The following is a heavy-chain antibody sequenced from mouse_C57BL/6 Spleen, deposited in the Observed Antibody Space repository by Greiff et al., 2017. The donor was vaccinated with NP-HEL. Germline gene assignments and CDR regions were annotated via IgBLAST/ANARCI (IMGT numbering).Heavy chain of an antibody. V-gene: IGHV1-5*01. CDR3: TRRRGNYYGSSPPWFAY. CDR1: GYTFTSYW. D-gene: IGHD1-1*01. J-gene: IGHJ3*01. CDR2: IYPGNSDT. Sequence: EVKLVESGTVLARPGASVKMSCKTSGYTFTSYWMHWVKQRPGQGLEWIGAIYPGNSDTSYNQKFKGKAKLTAVTSASTAYMELSSLTNEDSAVYYCTRRRGNYYGSSPPWFAYWGQGTLVTVSA.